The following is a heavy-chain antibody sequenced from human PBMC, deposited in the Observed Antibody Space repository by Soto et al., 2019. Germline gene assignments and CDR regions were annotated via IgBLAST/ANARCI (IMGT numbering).Heavy chain of an antibody. CDR1: GFTFSSYG. D-gene: IGHD1-7*01. Sequence: QVQLVESGGGVVQPGRSLRLSCAASGFTFSSYGMHWVRQAPGKGLEWVAVIWYDGSDKFYADSVKGRFTISRDNSKNTLYLQMHILTAEDTDVYYCAKGGGTTLPLDSWGQGTLVTVSS. CDR2: IWYDGSDK. CDR3: AKGGGTTLPLDS. V-gene: IGHV3-33*06. J-gene: IGHJ4*02.